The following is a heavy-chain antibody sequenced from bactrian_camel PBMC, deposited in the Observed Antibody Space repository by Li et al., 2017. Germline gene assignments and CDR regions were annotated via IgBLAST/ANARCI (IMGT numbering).Heavy chain of an antibody. CDR1: GYTSSSFC. CDR2: IDSDGVT. J-gene: IGHJ7*01. Sequence: VQLVESGGGSVQAGGSLRLSCTASGYTSSSFCMGWFRQAPGKEREGVAVIDSDGVTSYAESVKGRFTISQDDAKNTLYLQTNNLKPEDTATYYCAAVKSISGARFCAGGPGLAKYGMDYWGKGTQVTVS. D-gene: IGHD7*01. V-gene: IGHV3S26*01.